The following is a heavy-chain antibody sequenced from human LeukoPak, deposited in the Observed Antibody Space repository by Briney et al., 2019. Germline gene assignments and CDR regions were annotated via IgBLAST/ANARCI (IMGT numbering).Heavy chain of an antibody. CDR3: ARGRGVGNLGYCSSTSCQTPLIADY. J-gene: IGHJ4*02. V-gene: IGHV4-38-2*01. CDR1: GYSISSGYY. Sequence: SETLSLTCAVSGYSISSGYYWGWIRQPPGKGLEWIGSIYHSGSTYYNPSLKSRVTISVDTSKNQFSLKLRSVTAADTDVYYCARGRGVGNLGYCSSTSCQTPLIADYWGQGTLVTVSS. CDR2: IYHSGST. D-gene: IGHD2-2*01.